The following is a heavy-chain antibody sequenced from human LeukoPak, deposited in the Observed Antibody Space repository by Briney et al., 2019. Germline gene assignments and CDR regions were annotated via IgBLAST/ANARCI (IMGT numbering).Heavy chain of an antibody. J-gene: IGHJ3*02. V-gene: IGHV1-69*13. CDR1: GGTFSSYA. Sequence: ASVKVSCKASGGTFSSYAISWVRQAPGQGLEWMGGIIPIFGTANYAQKFQGRVTITADESTSTAYMELSSLRSEDTAVYYCARGRLPGYCSGCSCRATGAFDIWGQGTMVTVSS. D-gene: IGHD2-15*01. CDR3: ARGRLPGYCSGCSCRATGAFDI. CDR2: IIPIFGTA.